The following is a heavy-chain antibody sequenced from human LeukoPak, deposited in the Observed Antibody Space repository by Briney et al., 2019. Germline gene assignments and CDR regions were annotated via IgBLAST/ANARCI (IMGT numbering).Heavy chain of an antibody. Sequence: GGSLRLSCVASGFTVSSNYMTWVRQAPGKGLEWVSVIYSAGSTYYADSVKGRFTISRDNAKNSLYLQMNSLRAEDTAVYYCAKDYDSSGYYYLFDIWGQGTMVTVSS. D-gene: IGHD3-22*01. CDR2: IYSAGST. CDR3: AKDYDSSGYYYLFDI. J-gene: IGHJ3*02. V-gene: IGHV3-53*01. CDR1: GFTVSSNY.